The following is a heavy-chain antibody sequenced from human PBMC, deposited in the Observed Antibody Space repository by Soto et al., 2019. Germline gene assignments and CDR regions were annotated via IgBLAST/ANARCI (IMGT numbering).Heavy chain of an antibody. CDR3: AKDSEMPGLSAAAACLDS. CDR2: IDASGSRT. J-gene: IGHJ4*02. Sequence: GGSLRLSCASSVFTFASYAMACVRQSPGKWVEWVSGIDASGSRTYYADSVKGRFTISRDNSRNTLFLQMDNLRGEDTAIYYCAKDSEMPGLSAAAACLDSWGQGTLVTVSS. V-gene: IGHV3-23*01. CDR1: VFTFASYA. D-gene: IGHD6-25*01.